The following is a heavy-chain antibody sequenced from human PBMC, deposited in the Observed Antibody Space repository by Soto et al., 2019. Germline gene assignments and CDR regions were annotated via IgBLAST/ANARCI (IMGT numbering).Heavy chain of an antibody. D-gene: IGHD1-7*01. V-gene: IGHV4-59*01. CDR1: GGSISSYY. CDR2: IYYSGST. CDR3: ARARDGNYDDFDY. J-gene: IGHJ4*02. Sequence: SETLSLTCTVSGGSISSYYWSWIRQPPGKGLEWIGYIYYSGSTNYNPSLKSRVTISVDTSKNQFSLKLSSVTAADTAVYYCARARDGNYDDFDYWGQGTLVTVSS.